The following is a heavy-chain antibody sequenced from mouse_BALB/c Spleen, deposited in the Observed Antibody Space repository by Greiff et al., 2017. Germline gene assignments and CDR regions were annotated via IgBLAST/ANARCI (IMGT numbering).Heavy chain of an antibody. V-gene: IGHV1S81*02. CDR1: GYTFTSYY. J-gene: IGHJ4*01. D-gene: IGHD1-1*01. Sequence: QVHVKQPGAELVKPGASVKLSCKASGYTFTSYYMYWVKQRPGQGLEWIGGINPSNGGTNFNEKFKSKATLTVDKSSSTAYMQLSSLTSEDSAVYYSTRRDLYGSGDAMDYWGQGTSVTVSS. CDR2: INPSNGGT. CDR3: TRRDLYGSGDAMDY.